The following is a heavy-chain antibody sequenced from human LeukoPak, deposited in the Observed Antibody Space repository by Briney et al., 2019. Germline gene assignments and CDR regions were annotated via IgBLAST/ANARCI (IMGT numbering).Heavy chain of an antibody. J-gene: IGHJ4*02. V-gene: IGHV3-11*04. CDR2: ISSSGSTI. CDR3: ARFLKSHIASGGLRHYYGSGSFDY. CDR1: GFTFSDYY. Sequence: GGSLRLSCAASGFTFSDYYMSWIRQAPGKGLEWVSYISSSGSTIYYADSVKGRFTISRDNAKNSLYLQMNSLRAEDTAVYYCARFLKSHIASGGLRHYYGSGSFDYWGQGTLVTVSS. D-gene: IGHD3-10*01.